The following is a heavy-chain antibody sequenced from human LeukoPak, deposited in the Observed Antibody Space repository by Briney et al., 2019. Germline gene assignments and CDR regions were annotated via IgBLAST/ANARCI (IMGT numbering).Heavy chain of an antibody. Sequence: SVKVSCKASGSTFYNDAVTWVRQAPGQGLEWMGGLIPIFGAANYAQKFQDRVTITTDESTSTAYLELSSLRYEDTAVYYCARWVGAGYCSGGRCDNWFDPWGQGTLVTVSS. J-gene: IGHJ5*02. D-gene: IGHD2-15*01. CDR2: LIPIFGAA. CDR1: GSTFYNDA. CDR3: ARWVGAGYCSGGRCDNWFDP. V-gene: IGHV1-69*05.